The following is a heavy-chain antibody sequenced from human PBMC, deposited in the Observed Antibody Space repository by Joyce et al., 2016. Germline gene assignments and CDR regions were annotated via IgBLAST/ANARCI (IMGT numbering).Heavy chain of an antibody. J-gene: IGHJ3*02. CDR2: VHPEAGET. CDR1: GYTLSELS. CDR3: ATGDRRSYFYFDTTVHGTFEI. Sequence: QVQLVQSGAEVKKPGASVKVSCKISGYTLSELSMHWVRQSPGKGLEWMGGVHPEAGETVYAQSFQGRVTMTEDTSTDTVYMELSSLRSDDTVVYYCATGDRRSYFYFDTTVHGTFEIWGQGTMVTVSS. D-gene: IGHD2/OR15-2a*01. V-gene: IGHV1-24*01.